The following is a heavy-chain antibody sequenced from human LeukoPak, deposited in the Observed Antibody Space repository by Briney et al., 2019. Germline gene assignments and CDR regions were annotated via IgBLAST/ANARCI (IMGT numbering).Heavy chain of an antibody. D-gene: IGHD3-10*01. CDR1: GGSISSSSYY. CDR3: ARHHYGSGSYYGHYYYYMDV. J-gene: IGHJ6*03. V-gene: IGHV4-39*01. Sequence: PSETLSLTCTVSGGSISSSSYYWGWIRQPPGKGLEWIGSIYYSGSTYYNPSLKSRVTISVDTSKNQFSLKLSSVTAADTAVYYCARHHYGSGSYYGHYYYYMDVWGKGTTVTISS. CDR2: IYYSGST.